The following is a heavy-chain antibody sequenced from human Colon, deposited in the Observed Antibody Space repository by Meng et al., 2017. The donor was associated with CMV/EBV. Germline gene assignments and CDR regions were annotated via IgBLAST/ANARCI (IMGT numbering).Heavy chain of an antibody. D-gene: IGHD1-14*01. CDR2: ISGSGGST. V-gene: IGHV3-23*01. CDR3: ISEAAGGDY. CDR1: GFTFNSYA. Sequence: GGSLRLSCAASGFTFNSYAMSWVRQAPGKGLEWVSAISGSGGSTYYADSVKGRFTISRDNDKNTLYLQMNSLTVDDTAVYYCISEAAGGDYWGQGALVTVSS. J-gene: IGHJ4*02.